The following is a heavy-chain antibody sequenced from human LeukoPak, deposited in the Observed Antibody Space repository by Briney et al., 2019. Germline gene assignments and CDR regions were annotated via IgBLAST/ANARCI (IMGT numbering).Heavy chain of an antibody. CDR3: TTASPADYGDYAPGDY. CDR2: IKSKTDGGTS. J-gene: IGHJ4*02. Sequence: GGSLRLSCAASGFTFSSYAMSWVRQAPGKGLEWVGRIKSKTDGGTSDYAAPVKGRFTISRDDSKNTLYLQMNSLKTEDTAVYYCTTASPADYGDYAPGDYWGQGTLVTVSS. D-gene: IGHD4-17*01. CDR1: GFTFSSYA. V-gene: IGHV3-15*01.